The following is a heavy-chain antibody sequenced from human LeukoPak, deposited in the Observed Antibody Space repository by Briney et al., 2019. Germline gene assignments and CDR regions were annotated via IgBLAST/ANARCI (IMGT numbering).Heavy chain of an antibody. CDR3: ARDQRSTASIVGATSGDY. D-gene: IGHD1-26*01. V-gene: IGHV1-18*01. CDR1: GYTFTSYG. J-gene: IGHJ4*02. Sequence: ASVKVSCKASGYTFTSYGISWVRPAPGRGLEWMGWISAYNGNTNYAQKLQGRVTMTTYTSTSTAYMELRSLRSDDTAVYYCARDQRSTASIVGATSGDYWGQGTLVTVSS. CDR2: ISAYNGNT.